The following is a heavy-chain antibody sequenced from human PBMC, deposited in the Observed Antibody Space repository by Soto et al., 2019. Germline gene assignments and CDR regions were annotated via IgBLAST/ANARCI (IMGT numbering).Heavy chain of an antibody. CDR2: ISWNSDRI. CDR3: VRDYGGDYYYYGMDA. V-gene: IGHV3-9*01. D-gene: IGHD4-17*01. Sequence: GGSLRLSCAASGFTFDDYAMHWVRQAPGKGLEWVSGISWNSDRIGYADSVKGRFTISRDNAKNSLHLQMNSLRGEDTALYYCVRDYGGDYYYYGMDAWGQGTTVTVSS. CDR1: GFTFDDYA. J-gene: IGHJ6*02.